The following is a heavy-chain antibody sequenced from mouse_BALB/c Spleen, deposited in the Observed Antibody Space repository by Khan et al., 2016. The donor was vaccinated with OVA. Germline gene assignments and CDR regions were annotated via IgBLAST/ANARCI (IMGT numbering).Heavy chain of an antibody. CDR2: INPHIGET. V-gene: IGHV1-20*02. CDR1: GYSFTDYF. J-gene: IGHJ2*01. CDR3: ARIYGSDFDY. Sequence: VQLQQSGPELVKPGASVKISCKASGYSFTDYFMNWVMQSHGKSLEWIGRINPHIGETFYNQKFKGKATLTVDESSSTAHMELRSLASEDSAVYYCARIYGSDFDYWGQGTTLTVSS. D-gene: IGHD1-1*01.